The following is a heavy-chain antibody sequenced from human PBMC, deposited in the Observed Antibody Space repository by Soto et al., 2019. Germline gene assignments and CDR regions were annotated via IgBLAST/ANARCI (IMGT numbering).Heavy chain of an antibody. CDR1: GYTFTGYY. D-gene: IGHD7-27*01. CDR2: INPNSGGT. J-gene: IGHJ3*02. V-gene: IGHV1-2*04. Sequence: ASVKVSCKASGYTFTGYYMHWVRQAPGQGLEWMGWINPNSGGTNYAQKFQGWVTMTRDTSISTASMELSRLRSHDTAVYYCARGWGFQMPANWECLDIWGQGTMVTVSS. CDR3: ARGWGFQMPANWECLDI.